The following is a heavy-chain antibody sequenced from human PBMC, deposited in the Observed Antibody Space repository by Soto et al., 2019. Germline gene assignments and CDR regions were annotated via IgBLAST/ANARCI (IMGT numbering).Heavy chain of an antibody. V-gene: IGHV4-31*03. CDR3: ARFPSYYYDSSGSNWFDP. CDR2: IYYSGST. Sequence: SETLSLTCTVSGGSISSGGYYWSWIRQHPGKGLEWIGYIYYSGSTYYNPSLKSRVTISVDTSKNQFSLKLSSVTAADTAVYYCARFPSYYYDSSGSNWFDPWGQGTLVTVSS. CDR1: GGSISSGGYY. J-gene: IGHJ5*02. D-gene: IGHD3-22*01.